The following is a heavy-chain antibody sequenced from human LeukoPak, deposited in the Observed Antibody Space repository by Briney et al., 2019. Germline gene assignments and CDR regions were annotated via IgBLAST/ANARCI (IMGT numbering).Heavy chain of an antibody. CDR1: GFTFDDYA. CDR2: ISWNSGSI. J-gene: IGHJ4*02. Sequence: GGSLRLSCAASGFTFDDYAMPWVRQAPGKGLEWVSGISWNSGSIGYADSVKGRFTISRDNAKNSLYLQMNSLRAEDTALYYCAKDSSSWTDYFDYWGQGTLVTVSS. D-gene: IGHD6-13*01. V-gene: IGHV3-9*01. CDR3: AKDSSSWTDYFDY.